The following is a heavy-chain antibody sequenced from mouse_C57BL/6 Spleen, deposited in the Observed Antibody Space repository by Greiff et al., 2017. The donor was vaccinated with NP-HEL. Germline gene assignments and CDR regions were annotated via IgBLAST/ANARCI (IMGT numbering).Heavy chain of an antibody. V-gene: IGHV1-82*01. J-gene: IGHJ2*01. CDR2: IYPGDGDT. CDR1: GYAFSSSW. Sequence: VQLVESGPELVKPGASVKISCKASGYAFSSSWMNWVKQRPGKGLEWIGRIYPGDGDTNYNGKFKGKATLTADKSSSTAYMQLSSLTSEDSAVYFCARHPFLYYGSPFDYWGQGTTLTVSS. CDR3: ARHPFLYYGSPFDY. D-gene: IGHD1-1*01.